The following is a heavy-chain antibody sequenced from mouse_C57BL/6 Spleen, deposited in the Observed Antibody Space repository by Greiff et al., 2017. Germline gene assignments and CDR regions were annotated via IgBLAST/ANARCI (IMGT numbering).Heavy chain of an antibody. Sequence: VQLQQPGAELVKPGASVKLSCKASGYTFTSYWMHWVKQRPGQGLEWIGMIHPNSGSTNYNEKFKSKATLTVDKSSSTAYMQLSSLTSEDSAVYYCAPYYDYDGYWYFDVWGTGTTVTVSS. J-gene: IGHJ1*03. CDR1: GYTFTSYW. CDR2: IHPNSGST. V-gene: IGHV1-64*01. CDR3: APYYDYDGYWYFDV. D-gene: IGHD2-4*01.